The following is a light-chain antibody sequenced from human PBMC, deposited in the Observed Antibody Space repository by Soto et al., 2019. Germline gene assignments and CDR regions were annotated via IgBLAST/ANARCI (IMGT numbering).Light chain of an antibody. Sequence: EIVLTQSPGTLSLSPEERATLSCRASQSVRSNYLAWYQQQPGQAPRLLIYGTSARATGIPDRFSGSGSGTDFTLTISRLEPEDFAVYYCHQYGSSYTFGPGTKVEI. CDR3: HQYGSSYT. CDR1: QSVRSNY. V-gene: IGKV3-20*01. CDR2: GTS. J-gene: IGKJ3*01.